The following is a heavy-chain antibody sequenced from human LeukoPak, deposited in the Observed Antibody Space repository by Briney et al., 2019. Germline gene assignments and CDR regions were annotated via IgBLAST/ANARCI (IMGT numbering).Heavy chain of an antibody. Sequence: PGGSLRLSCAASTFTISGYGLNWVRQAPGKGLEWVSFISSSGATIYYADSVKGRFPISRDNAKNSVYLQMNSLRAEDTAVYYCARDRSYYDSSGYYQYFDHWGQGSLVTVSS. J-gene: IGHJ4*02. D-gene: IGHD3-22*01. CDR2: ISSSGATI. CDR3: ARDRSYYDSSGYYQYFDH. CDR1: TFTISGYG. V-gene: IGHV3-48*03.